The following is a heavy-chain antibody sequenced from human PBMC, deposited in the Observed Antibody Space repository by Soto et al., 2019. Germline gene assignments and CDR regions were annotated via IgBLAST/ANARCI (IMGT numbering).Heavy chain of an antibody. Sequence: EVQLLESGGGLVQPGGSLRLSCAASGFTFSNYAMGWVRQAPGKGLEWVSAIGGGGGSTFYADSVTGRFTVSRDNSKNTLYLQMHSLRVDDTAVFYCAKIAEAVAGTVYGYWGQGTLVTVSS. V-gene: IGHV3-23*01. J-gene: IGHJ4*02. CDR2: IGGGGGST. CDR3: AKIAEAVAGTVYGY. CDR1: GFTFSNYA. D-gene: IGHD6-19*01.